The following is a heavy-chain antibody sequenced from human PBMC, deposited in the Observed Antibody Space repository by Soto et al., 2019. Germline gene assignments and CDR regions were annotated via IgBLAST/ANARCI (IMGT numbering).Heavy chain of an antibody. CDR3: ARDPAGSRLGANFYYYGMDV. J-gene: IGHJ6*02. CDR1: GYTFTTYY. Sequence: QVQLVQSGPEVKKPGASLRLSCKASGYTFTTYYIHWVRQAPGQGLEWMGIINPSVATKSYAQRFQGRVTMTGDTSTSTVYMELSSLTSEDTAVYYCARDPAGSRLGANFYYYGMDVWGLGTAVTVSS. CDR2: INPSVATK. V-gene: IGHV1-46*01. D-gene: IGHD2-2*01.